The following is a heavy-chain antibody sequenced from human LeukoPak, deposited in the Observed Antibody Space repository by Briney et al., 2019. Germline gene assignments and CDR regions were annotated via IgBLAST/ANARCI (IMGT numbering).Heavy chain of an antibody. V-gene: IGHV1-2*02. CDR2: INPNSGGT. J-gene: IGHJ5*02. CDR1: GYTYTGYY. Sequence: ASVKVSCKASGYTYTGYYMHWVRQAPGQGLEWMGWINPNSGGTNHAQKFQGRVTMTRDTSISTAYTELSRLRSDDTAVYYCARARHSNWFDPWGQGTLVTVSS. CDR3: ARARHSNWFDP.